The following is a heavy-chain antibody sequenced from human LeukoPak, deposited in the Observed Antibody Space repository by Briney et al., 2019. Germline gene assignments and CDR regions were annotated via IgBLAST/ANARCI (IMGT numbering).Heavy chain of an antibody. V-gene: IGHV1-18*01. Sequence: ASVKVSCKASGYTFTTFGITWVRQAPGQGLEWMGWISAYTGNTNYAPKFLGRVTMTTDTSTSTAHMELRSLTSDDTAVYYCARVASTTCDCPDYFDYWGQGTLVTVSS. D-gene: IGHD2-2*01. CDR2: ISAYTGNT. J-gene: IGHJ4*02. CDR1: GYTFTTFG. CDR3: ARVASTTCDCPDYFDY.